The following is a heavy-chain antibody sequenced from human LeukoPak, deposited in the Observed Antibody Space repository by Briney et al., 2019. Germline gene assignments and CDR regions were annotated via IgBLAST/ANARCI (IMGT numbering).Heavy chain of an antibody. CDR1: GCSFTSYW. CDR3: ARGHSGDALMVQDLDY. CDR2: IYPRNSDS. Sequence: GESLKISFQGSGCSFTSYWIGWVRPVPGKGLEWVGIIYPRNSDSRYSPSFQGQVTLSVDESISTATLQWSSLRASDTAIYYCARGHSGDALMVQDLDYWGQGTLVTVSS. D-gene: IGHD3-10*01. V-gene: IGHV5-51*01. J-gene: IGHJ4*02.